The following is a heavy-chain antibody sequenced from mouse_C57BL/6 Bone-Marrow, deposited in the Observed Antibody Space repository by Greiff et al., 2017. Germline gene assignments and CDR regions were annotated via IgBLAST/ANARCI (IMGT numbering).Heavy chain of an antibody. CDR2: ISYDGSN. CDR1: GYSITSGYY. CDR3: ARSYDGSWFAY. D-gene: IGHD2-3*01. V-gene: IGHV3-6*01. J-gene: IGHJ3*01. Sequence: VQLKESGPGLVKPSQSLSLTCSVTGYSITSGYYWNWIRQFPGNKLEWMGYISYDGSNNYNPSLKNRISITRDTSKNQFFLKLNSVTTEDTATYYCARSYDGSWFAYWGQGTLVTVSA.